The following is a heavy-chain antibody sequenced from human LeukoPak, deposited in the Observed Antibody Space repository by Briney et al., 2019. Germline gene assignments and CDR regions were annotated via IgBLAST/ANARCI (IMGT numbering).Heavy chain of an antibody. Sequence: GGSLRLSCAASGFAFSTYWMHWVRHAPGMGLVWVSVTKSDGRNTMYADSVKGRFTISRDNAKNTLYLQMNSLRPEDTAVYYCARGRSYNMDVWGQGTTVTVS. CDR2: TKSDGRNT. CDR1: GFAFSTYW. J-gene: IGHJ6*02. CDR3: ARGRSYNMDV. V-gene: IGHV3-74*03. D-gene: IGHD5-24*01.